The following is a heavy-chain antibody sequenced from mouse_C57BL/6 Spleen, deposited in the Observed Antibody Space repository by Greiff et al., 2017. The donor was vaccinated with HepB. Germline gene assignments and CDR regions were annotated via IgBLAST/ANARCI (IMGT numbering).Heavy chain of an antibody. CDR3: ARAPEGWFAY. J-gene: IGHJ3*01. Sequence: EVKLVESGPELVKPGASVKMSCKASGYTFTDYNMHWVKQSHGKSLEWIGYINPNNGGTSYNQKFKGKATLTVNKSSSTAYMELRSLTSEDSAVYYCARAPEGWFAYWGQGTLVTVSA. CDR1: GYTFTDYN. CDR2: INPNNGGT. V-gene: IGHV1-22*01.